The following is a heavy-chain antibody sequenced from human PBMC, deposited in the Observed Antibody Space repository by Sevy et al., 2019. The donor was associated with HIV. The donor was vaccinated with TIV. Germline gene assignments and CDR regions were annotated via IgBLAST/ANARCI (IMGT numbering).Heavy chain of an antibody. V-gene: IGHV3-30*18. Sequence: GGSLRLSCAASGFTFSSYGMHWVRQAPGKGLEWVAVISYDGSNKYYADSVKGRFTISRDNSKNTLYLQMNSLRAEDTAVYYCAKPDSSGYQNDAFDIWGQGTMVTASS. D-gene: IGHD3-22*01. CDR3: AKPDSSGYQNDAFDI. CDR2: ISYDGSNK. J-gene: IGHJ3*02. CDR1: GFTFSSYG.